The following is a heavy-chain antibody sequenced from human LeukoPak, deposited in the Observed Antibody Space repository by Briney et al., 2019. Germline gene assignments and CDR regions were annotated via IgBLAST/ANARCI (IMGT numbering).Heavy chain of an antibody. CDR2: IIPIFGTA. CDR1: GGTFSSYA. D-gene: IGHD6-13*01. J-gene: IGHJ6*03. V-gene: IGHV1-69*01. CDR3: ASTTAAGPRLEYYYYMDV. Sequence: SVKVSCKASGGTFSSYAISWVRQAPGQGLEWMGGIIPIFGTANYAQKSQGRVTITADESTSTAYMELSSLRSEDTAVYYCASTTAAGPRLEYYYYMDVWGKGTTVTVSS.